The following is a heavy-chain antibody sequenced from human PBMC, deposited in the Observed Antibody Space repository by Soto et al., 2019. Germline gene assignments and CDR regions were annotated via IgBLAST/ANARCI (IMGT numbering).Heavy chain of an antibody. CDR1: GFSLSTGGVA. Sequence: SGPTLVNPTQTLTLTCTFSGFSLSTGGVAVGWIRQPPGKALEWLALIYWNDDKLYSPSLKTRLTVTKDTSKSQVVLTMTNVGPVDTATYYCAHKLRYLDPMDVWGQGTTVTVSS. CDR3: AHKLRYLDPMDV. CDR2: IYWNDDK. J-gene: IGHJ6*02. V-gene: IGHV2-5*01. D-gene: IGHD3-9*01.